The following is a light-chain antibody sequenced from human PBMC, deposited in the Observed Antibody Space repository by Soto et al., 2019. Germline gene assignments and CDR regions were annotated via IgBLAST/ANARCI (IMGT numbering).Light chain of an antibody. V-gene: IGKV1-27*01. CDR2: ETS. CDR3: QTYNSGPRT. CDR1: QVINNY. J-gene: IGKJ1*01. Sequence: DVPMTQSPSSLSASPGDRATITCRASQVINNYLAWYQQKPGKPPKLLMYETSTVQSGVPSRFSASGSGTDFTFNISRLQPEDVVAYYCQTYNSGPRTFGQGTTVEIK.